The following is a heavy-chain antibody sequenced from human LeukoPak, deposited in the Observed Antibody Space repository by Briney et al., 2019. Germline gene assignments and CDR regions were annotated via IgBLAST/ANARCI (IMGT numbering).Heavy chain of an antibody. D-gene: IGHD1-26*01. CDR3: ARVLSGCETTRCELDY. CDR2: ISSSSTYI. J-gene: IGHJ4*02. CDR1: GFAFSTYS. V-gene: IGHV3-21*01. Sequence: GGSLRLSCAASGFAFSTYSMNSVRQAPGKGLEWVSSISSSSTYIYYAESVKGRVTISRDNAKNSLYLQMNSLRAEDTAVYYCARVLSGCETTRCELDYWGQGTLVTVSS.